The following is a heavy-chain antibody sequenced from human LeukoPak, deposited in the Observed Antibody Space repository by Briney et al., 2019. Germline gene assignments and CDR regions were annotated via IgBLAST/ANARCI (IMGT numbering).Heavy chain of an antibody. CDR1: GFTFNNYA. Sequence: GGSLRLSCAASGFTFNNYAMSWVRQAPGKGLEWVSAISGSGGSTYYADSVKGRFTISRDNAKNSLYLQMNSLRAEDTAVYYCARESSTYGDWGQGTLVTVSS. D-gene: IGHD4-17*01. CDR3: ARESSTYGD. V-gene: IGHV3-23*01. CDR2: ISGSGGST. J-gene: IGHJ4*02.